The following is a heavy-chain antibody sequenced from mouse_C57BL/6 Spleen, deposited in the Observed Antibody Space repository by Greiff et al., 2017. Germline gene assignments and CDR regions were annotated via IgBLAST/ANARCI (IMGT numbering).Heavy chain of an antibody. Sequence: QVQLQQSGAELMKPGASVKLSCKATGYTFTGYWIEWVKQRPGHGLELIGEILPGSGSTNYNEKFKGKATFTADTSSNTAYMQLSRLTTEASSIYYCARKLLGNAMYYWGQGTSLTVSS. CDR1: GYTFTGYW. D-gene: IGHD1-1*01. CDR3: ARKLLGNAMYY. J-gene: IGHJ4*01. V-gene: IGHV1-9*01. CDR2: ILPGSGST.